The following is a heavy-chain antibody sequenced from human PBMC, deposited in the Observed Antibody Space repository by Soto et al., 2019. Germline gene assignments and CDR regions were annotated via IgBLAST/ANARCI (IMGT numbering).Heavy chain of an antibody. CDR3: AREDDGGDSLDV. V-gene: IGHV4-30-4*08. CDR2: IHHSGST. CDR1: GGSVGSGSYY. Sequence: SETLSLTCTVSGGSVGSGSYYWSWIRQSPGKSLEWIGYIHHSGSTLYNPSLKSRVTISVDTSKNQFSLHLTSVTAADTAVYFCAREDDGGDSLDVWGQGTTVTVSS. J-gene: IGHJ6*02. D-gene: IGHD2-21*02.